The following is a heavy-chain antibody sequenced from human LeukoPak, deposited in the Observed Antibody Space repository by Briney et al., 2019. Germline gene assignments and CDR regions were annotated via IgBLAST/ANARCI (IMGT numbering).Heavy chain of an antibody. CDR1: GFTFSSYA. CDR3: PKDSPSVEFYDYVWGRNELDY. CDR2: ISGSGGST. Sequence: GGSLRLSCAASGFTFSSYAMSWVRQAPGKGLEWVSAISGSGGSTSYAASVKGRFTLSRDNSKNTLYLQIDSLRAEDTAVYYCPKDSPSVEFYDYVWGRNELDYWGQGTLVTVSS. V-gene: IGHV3-23*01. J-gene: IGHJ4*02. D-gene: IGHD3-16*01.